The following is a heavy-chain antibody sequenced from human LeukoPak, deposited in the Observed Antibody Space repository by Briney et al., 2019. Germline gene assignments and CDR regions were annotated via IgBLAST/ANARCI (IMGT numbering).Heavy chain of an antibody. CDR3: AIYPLTEGYFQH. J-gene: IGHJ1*01. Sequence: PSETLSLTCTVSGGSISSSSYYWGWIRQPPGKGLEWIGSIYYSGSTYYNPSLKSRVTISVDTSKNQFSLKLSSVTAADTAVYYCAIYPLTEGYFQHWGQGTLVTVSS. D-gene: IGHD3-9*01. CDR2: IYYSGST. CDR1: GGSISSSSYY. V-gene: IGHV4-39*01.